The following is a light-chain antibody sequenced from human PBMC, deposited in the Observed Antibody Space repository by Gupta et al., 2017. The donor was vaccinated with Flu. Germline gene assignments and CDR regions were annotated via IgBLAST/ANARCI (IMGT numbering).Light chain of an antibody. J-gene: IGKJ1*01. CDR3: IQSVHFRT. CDR1: QSLLHNDGMPY. CDR2: EFS. V-gene: IGKV2D-29*01. Sequence: DIVMTQTSLSLLVTPGQQVSIPCKSTQSLLHNDGMPYFQWYLQTPGQPPQLLIYEFSKRFSGVPYSFSGCGSGTDFTLKISRVEAEDVGVYYWIQSVHFRTFGQGTKVEIK.